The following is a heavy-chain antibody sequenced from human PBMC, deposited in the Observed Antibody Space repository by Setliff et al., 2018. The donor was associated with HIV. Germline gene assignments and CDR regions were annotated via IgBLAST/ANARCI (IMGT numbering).Heavy chain of an antibody. CDR3: AKGGYGSGSYHYFDY. V-gene: IGHV3-9*01. J-gene: IGHJ4*02. D-gene: IGHD3-10*01. CDR1: GFTFDDYA. Sequence: PGGSLRLSCAASGFTFDDYAMHWVRQAPEKGLEWVSGISWNSGSIDYADSVKGRFTISRDNAKNSLYLQMNSLRAEDTALYYCAKGGYGSGSYHYFDYWGQGTLVTVSS. CDR2: ISWNSGSI.